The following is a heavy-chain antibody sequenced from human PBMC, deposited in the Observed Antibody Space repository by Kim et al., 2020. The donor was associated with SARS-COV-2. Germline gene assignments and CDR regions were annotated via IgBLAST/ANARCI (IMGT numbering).Heavy chain of an antibody. V-gene: IGHV4-4*02. Sequence: TNYNPSLKSRVIMSVDKSENQFSLRLHSVTAADTALYYCAKHNDYSFAIWGQGTMVTVSS. J-gene: IGHJ3*02. D-gene: IGHD4-17*01. CDR3: AKHNDYSFAI. CDR2: T.